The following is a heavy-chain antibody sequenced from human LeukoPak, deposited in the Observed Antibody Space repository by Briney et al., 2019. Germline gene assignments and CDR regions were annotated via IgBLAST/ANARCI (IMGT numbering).Heavy chain of an antibody. J-gene: IGHJ4*02. CDR2: ISSSSITI. V-gene: IGHV3-48*01. CDR3: ARDRYDYVWGTYRYTFDY. Sequence: GGSLRLSCAASGFTFSTYSMNWVRQAPGKGLEWVSYISSSSITIYYADSVKGRFTISRDNAKNSLFLQMNSLRAEDTAVYCCARDRYDYVWGTYRYTFDYWGQGTLVTVSS. D-gene: IGHD3-16*02. CDR1: GFTFSTYS.